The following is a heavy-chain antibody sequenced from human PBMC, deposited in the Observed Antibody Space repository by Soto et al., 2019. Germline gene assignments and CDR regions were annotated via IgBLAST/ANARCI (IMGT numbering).Heavy chain of an antibody. Sequence: ASVKVSCKASGYTFTSYGISWVRQAPGQGLEWMGWISAYNGNANYAQKLQGRVTMTTDTSTSTAYMELRSLRSDDTAVYYCARRPRGYSGYDPIDYWGQGTLVTVSS. J-gene: IGHJ4*02. CDR2: ISAYNGNA. D-gene: IGHD5-12*01. V-gene: IGHV1-18*01. CDR1: GYTFTSYG. CDR3: ARRPRGYSGYDPIDY.